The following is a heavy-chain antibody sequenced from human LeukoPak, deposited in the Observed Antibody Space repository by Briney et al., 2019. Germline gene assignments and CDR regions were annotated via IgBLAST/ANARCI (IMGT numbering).Heavy chain of an antibody. V-gene: IGHV3-30*02. J-gene: IGHJ4*02. CDR2: IRYDGSNK. CDR3: AKDVGWELPVYYFDY. D-gene: IGHD1-26*01. Sequence: GGSLRLSCAASGFTFSSYSMNWVRQAPGKGLEWVAFIRYDGSNKYYADSVKGRFTISRDNSKNTLYLQMNSLRAEDTAVYYCAKDVGWELPVYYFDYWGQGTLVTVSS. CDR1: GFTFSSYS.